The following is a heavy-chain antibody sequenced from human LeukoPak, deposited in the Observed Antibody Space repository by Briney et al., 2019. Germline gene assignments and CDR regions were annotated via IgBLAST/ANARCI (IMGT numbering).Heavy chain of an antibody. CDR3: ARSGIKMVRGVIIKSPYHMDV. Sequence: GGSLRLSCAASGFTFSSYWMSWVRQAPGKGLEWVANIKQDGSEKYYVDSVKGRFTISRDDAKNSLSLQMNSLRVEDTAVYYCARSGIKMVRGVIIKSPYHMDVWGKGTTVTVSS. J-gene: IGHJ6*03. CDR2: IKQDGSEK. CDR1: GFTFSSYW. V-gene: IGHV3-7*01. D-gene: IGHD3-10*01.